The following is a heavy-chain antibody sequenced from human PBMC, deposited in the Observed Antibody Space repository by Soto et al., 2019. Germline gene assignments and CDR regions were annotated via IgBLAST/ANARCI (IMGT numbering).Heavy chain of an antibody. CDR2: ISYDGSNK. J-gene: IGHJ6*02. Sequence: PGGSLRLSCAASGFTFSSYATHWVRQAPGKGLEWVAVISYDGSNKYYADSVKGRFTISRDNSKNTLYLQMNSLRAEDTAVYYCARDVLRFLEWREKGGYYGMDVWGQGTTVTVSS. V-gene: IGHV3-30-3*01. CDR1: GFTFSSYA. CDR3: ARDVLRFLEWREKGGYYGMDV. D-gene: IGHD3-3*01.